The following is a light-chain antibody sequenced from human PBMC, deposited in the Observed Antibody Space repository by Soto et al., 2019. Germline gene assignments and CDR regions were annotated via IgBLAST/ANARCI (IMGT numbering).Light chain of an antibody. CDR3: QQYGSSPTT. CDR2: GAS. Sequence: EIVLTQSAGTLSFSPGEGATLSCRASQSVSSSYLAWYQQKPGQAPRLLIYGASSRATGIPDRFSGSGSGTDFTLTISRLVPEDFAVYYCQQYGSSPTTFGQGTKV. J-gene: IGKJ1*01. V-gene: IGKV3-20*01. CDR1: QSVSSSY.